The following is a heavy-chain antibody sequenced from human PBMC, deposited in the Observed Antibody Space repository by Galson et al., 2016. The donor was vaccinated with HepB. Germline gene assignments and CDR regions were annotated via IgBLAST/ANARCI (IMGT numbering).Heavy chain of an antibody. CDR3: AREVGRSDPFDI. V-gene: IGHV1-46*01. CDR2: INPSGGST. CDR1: GYTFSSYY. Sequence: SVKVSCKASGYTFSSYYMHWVRQVPGQGLEWMGIINPSGGSTTPSQKFQGRLTMTSDTSTSTVYMELSSLGSEDTAVYYCAREVGRSDPFDIWGQGTLVTVSS. J-gene: IGHJ3*02.